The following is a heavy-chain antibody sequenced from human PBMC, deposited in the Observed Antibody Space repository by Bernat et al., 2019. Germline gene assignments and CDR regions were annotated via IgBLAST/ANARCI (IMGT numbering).Heavy chain of an antibody. CDR1: GFTFSSYG. J-gene: IGHJ6*02. D-gene: IGHD1-7*01. Sequence: QVQLVESGGGVVQPGRSLRLSCAASGFTFSSYGMHWVRQAPGKGLEWVAVISYDGSNKYYADSVKGRFTISRDNSKNTLYLQMNSLRAEDTAVYYCAKESLPNNWNYQSYYYYYGMDVWGQGTTVTVSS. V-gene: IGHV3-30*18. CDR3: AKESLPNNWNYQSYYYYYGMDV. CDR2: ISYDGSNK.